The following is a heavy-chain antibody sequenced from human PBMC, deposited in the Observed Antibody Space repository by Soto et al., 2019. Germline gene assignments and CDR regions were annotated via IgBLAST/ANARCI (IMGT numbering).Heavy chain of an antibody. V-gene: IGHV6-1*01. CDR1: GDSVSSNSAA. CDR2: TYYRSKWYN. Sequence: PSQTLSLTCAISGDSVSSNSAAWNWIRQSPSRGLEWLGRTYYRSKWYNDYAVSVKSRITINPDTSKNQFSLQLNSVTPEDTAVYYCARGIAARRGYYYYYMDVWGKGTTVNVSS. D-gene: IGHD6-6*01. CDR3: ARGIAARRGYYYYYMDV. J-gene: IGHJ6*03.